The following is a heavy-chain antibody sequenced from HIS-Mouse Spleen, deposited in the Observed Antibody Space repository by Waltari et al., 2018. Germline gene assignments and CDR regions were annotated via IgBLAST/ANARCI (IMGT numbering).Heavy chain of an antibody. D-gene: IGHD6-13*01. CDR1: GGSISSRSYY. CDR3: AREIPYSSSWYDWYFDL. Sequence: QLQLQESGPGLVKPSETLSLTCTVSGGSISSRSYYWVWIRQPQGKGLEWIGSIYYSGSTYYNPSLKSRVTISVDTSKNQFSLKLSSVTAADTAVYYCAREIPYSSSWYDWYFDLWGRGTLVTVSS. V-gene: IGHV4-39*07. J-gene: IGHJ2*01. CDR2: IYYSGST.